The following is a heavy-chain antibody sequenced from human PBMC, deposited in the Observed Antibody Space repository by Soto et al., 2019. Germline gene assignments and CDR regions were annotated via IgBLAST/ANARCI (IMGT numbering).Heavy chain of an antibody. V-gene: IGHV4-59*01. Sequence: SETLSLTCTVSGGSISSYYWSWIRQPPGKGLEWIGYIYYSGSTNYNPSLKSRVTISVDTSKNQFSLKLSSVTAEDTAVYYCAMVVPASRWFDPWGQGTLVTVSS. D-gene: IGHD2-2*01. CDR2: IYYSGST. CDR3: AMVVPASRWFDP. J-gene: IGHJ5*02. CDR1: GGSISSYY.